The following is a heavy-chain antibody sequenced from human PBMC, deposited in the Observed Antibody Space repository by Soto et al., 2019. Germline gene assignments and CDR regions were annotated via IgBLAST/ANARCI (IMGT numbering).Heavy chain of an antibody. CDR3: ARDLGYYASDGYFDY. CDR2: ISSSGNII. D-gene: IGHD3-22*01. Sequence: PGGSLRLSCAGSGFTFSDYYISWIRQAPGKGLEWVSYISSSGNIIYYADSVKGRFTISRDNAKNSLYLQMNSLRAEDTAVYYCARDLGYYASDGYFDYWGQGTLVTVSS. J-gene: IGHJ4*02. V-gene: IGHV3-11*01. CDR1: GFTFSDYY.